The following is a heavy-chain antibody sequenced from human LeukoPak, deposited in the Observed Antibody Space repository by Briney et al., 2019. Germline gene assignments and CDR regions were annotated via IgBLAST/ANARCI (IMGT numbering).Heavy chain of an antibody. CDR2: INPNSGGT. Sequence: GASVKVSCKASGYTFTGYYMHWVRQAPGQGLEWMVRINPNSGGTNYAQKFQGRVTMTRDTSISTAYMELSRLRSDDTAVYYCAREGSCYYDSSGYDWNAFDIWGQGTMVTVSS. CDR1: GYTFTGYY. V-gene: IGHV1-2*06. J-gene: IGHJ3*02. D-gene: IGHD3-22*01. CDR3: AREGSCYYDSSGYDWNAFDI.